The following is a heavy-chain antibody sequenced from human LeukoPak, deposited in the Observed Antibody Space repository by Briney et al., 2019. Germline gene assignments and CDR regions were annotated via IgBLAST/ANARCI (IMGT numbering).Heavy chain of an antibody. J-gene: IGHJ5*02. CDR3: ARDILGSSSWGPGWFDP. CDR2: IYYSGST. CDR1: GGSISSYY. D-gene: IGHD6-13*01. Sequence: SETLSLTCTVSGGSISSYYWSWIRQPPGKGLEWIGYIYYSGSTNYNPSLKSRVTISVDTSKNQFSLKLSSVTAADTAVYYCARDILGSSSWGPGWFDPWGQGTLVTVSS. V-gene: IGHV4-59*01.